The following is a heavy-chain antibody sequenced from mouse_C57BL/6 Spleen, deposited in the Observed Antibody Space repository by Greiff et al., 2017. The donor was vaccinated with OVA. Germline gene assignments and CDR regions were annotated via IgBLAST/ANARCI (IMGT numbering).Heavy chain of an antibody. Sequence: EVQLQQSGPELVKPGASVKISCKASGYSFTGYYMNWVKQSPEKSLEWIGEINPSTGGTTYNQKFKAKATLTVDKSSSTAYMQLKSLTSEDSAVYYCASPYGSSYDWFAYWGQGTLVTVSA. CDR2: INPSTGGT. D-gene: IGHD1-1*01. CDR3: ASPYGSSYDWFAY. J-gene: IGHJ3*01. V-gene: IGHV1-42*01. CDR1: GYSFTGYY.